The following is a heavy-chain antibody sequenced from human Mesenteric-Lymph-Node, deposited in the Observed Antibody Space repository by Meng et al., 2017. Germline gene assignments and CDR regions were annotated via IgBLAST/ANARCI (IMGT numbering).Heavy chain of an antibody. D-gene: IGHD6-6*01. CDR1: GDSISGNSYY. J-gene: IGHJ5*02. Sequence: QLQLQESGPRLVRPSETLSLTFSVSGDSISGNSYYWGWIRQPPGKGLEWIGSIYYSGSTYYNPSLKSRLTISVDTSMNRFSLKLRFVTAADTAVYYWARGNEYSSSPWFDPWGQGTLVTVSS. V-gene: IGHV4-39*01. CDR3: ARGNEYSSSPWFDP. CDR2: IYYSGST.